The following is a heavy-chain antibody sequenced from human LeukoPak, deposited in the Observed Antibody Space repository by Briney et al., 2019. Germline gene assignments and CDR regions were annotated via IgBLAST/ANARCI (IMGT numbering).Heavy chain of an antibody. CDR3: ARDSNWFDP. V-gene: IGHV1-18*01. J-gene: IGHJ5*02. CDR1: GYTFTSYG. Sequence: ASVKVSCKASGYTFTSYGISWVRQAPGQGLEWMGWISTYNGNRNSTQKFQDRVTMTTDTSTGTAYLELRGLRSDDTAVYYCARDSNWFDPWGQGTLVIVSS. CDR2: ISTYNGNR.